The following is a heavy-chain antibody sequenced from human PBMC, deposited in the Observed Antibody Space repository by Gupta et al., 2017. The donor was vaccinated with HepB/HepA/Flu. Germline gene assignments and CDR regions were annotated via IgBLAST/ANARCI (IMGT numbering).Heavy chain of an antibody. CDR1: GFTSSSDE. V-gene: IGHV3-48*03. CDR2: ISSSGSTI. J-gene: IGHJ6*02. D-gene: IGHD6-19*01. CDR3: ARAGIAVYYYYGMDV. Sequence: EVQLVESGGGLVRPGGSLRLSCAASGFTSSSDEMIWVGEAPGKGLEWVSYISSSGSTIYYADYVKGRFTISRDNAKNSLYLQMNSLRAEDTAVYYCARAGIAVYYYYGMDVWGQGTTVTVSS.